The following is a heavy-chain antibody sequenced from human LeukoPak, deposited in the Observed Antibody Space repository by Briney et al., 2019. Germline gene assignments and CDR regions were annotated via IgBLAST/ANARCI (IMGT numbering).Heavy chain of an antibody. CDR1: GYSISSGYY. V-gene: IGHV4-38-2*02. J-gene: IGHJ6*03. D-gene: IGHD3-10*01. CDR3: ARRMGRRFGERYYYYHYMDV. Sequence: SETLSLTCTVSGYSISSGYYWGWIRQPPGKGLEWIGEINHSGSGNYNSSLKSRVTISVDTSKNQFSLKVSSVTAADTAVYYCARRMGRRFGERYYYYHYMDVWGKGTTVTISS. CDR2: INHSGSG.